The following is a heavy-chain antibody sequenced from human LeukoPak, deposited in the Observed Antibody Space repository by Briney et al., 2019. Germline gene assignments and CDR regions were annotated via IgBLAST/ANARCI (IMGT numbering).Heavy chain of an antibody. CDR1: GGSFSGYY. J-gene: IGHJ4*02. CDR2: INHSGST. D-gene: IGHD3-22*01. Sequence: PSETLSLTCAVYGGSFSGYYWSWIRQPPGKGLEWIGEINHSGSTNYNPSLKSRVTISVDTSKNQFSLKLSSVTAADTAVYYCARTYDSSGYYADYWGQGTLGTVSS. CDR3: ARTYDSSGYYADY. V-gene: IGHV4-34*01.